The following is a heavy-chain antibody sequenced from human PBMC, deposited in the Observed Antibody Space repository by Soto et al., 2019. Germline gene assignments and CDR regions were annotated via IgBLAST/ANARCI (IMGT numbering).Heavy chain of an antibody. CDR2: IIPILGIA. D-gene: IGHD2-2*01. J-gene: IGHJ3*02. Sequence: QVQLVQSGAEVKKPGSSVNVSCKASGGTFSSYTISWVRQAPGQGLEWMGRIIPILGIANYAQKFQGRVTITADKSTSTAYMELSSLRSEDTAVYYCASGTCSSTSCPGDAFDIWGQGTMVTVSS. V-gene: IGHV1-69*02. CDR3: ASGTCSSTSCPGDAFDI. CDR1: GGTFSSYT.